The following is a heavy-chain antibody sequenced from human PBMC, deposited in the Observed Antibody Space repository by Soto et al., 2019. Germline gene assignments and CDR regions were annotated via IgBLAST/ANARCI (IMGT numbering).Heavy chain of an antibody. CDR1: RFTFSYYA. CDR3: VWSLAVAGPDAFDM. Sequence: GGSLRLSCAASRFTFSYYAMHWIRQAPGKGLEWMAVILSDGSKQYYAESVKGRFTISRDNSKSTLYLQMNSLRVEDTAVYYCVWSLAVAGPDAFDMWARRTMVTGSS. CDR2: ILSDGSKQ. V-gene: IGHV3-30-3*01. J-gene: IGHJ3*02. D-gene: IGHD6-19*01.